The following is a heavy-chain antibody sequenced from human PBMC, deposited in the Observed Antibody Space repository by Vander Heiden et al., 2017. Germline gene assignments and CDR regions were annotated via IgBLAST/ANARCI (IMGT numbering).Heavy chain of an antibody. J-gene: IGHJ4*02. Sequence: QLQLQASGPGLVKPSETLSLTCIVSGGSISGSGYNWGWIRQAPGKGLEWIGSINYSGSTKYSPSLKSRVTISVDTSKNQFSLILSSVTAADTAVYYCATLTYYYDSSGYYYPIYWGQGALVTVSS. CDR1: GGSISGSGYN. CDR3: ATLTYYYDSSGYYYPIY. V-gene: IGHV4-39*01. D-gene: IGHD3-22*01. CDR2: INYSGST.